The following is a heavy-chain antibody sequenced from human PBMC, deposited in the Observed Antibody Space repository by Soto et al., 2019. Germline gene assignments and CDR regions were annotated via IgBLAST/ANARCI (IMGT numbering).Heavy chain of an antibody. D-gene: IGHD2-8*01. CDR2: ISYDGSNK. Sequence: GGSLRLSCAASGFTFSSYGMHWVRQAPGKGLEWVAVISYDGSNKYYADSVKGRFTISRDNSKNTLYLQMNSLRAEDTAVYYCAKDQSVLMVYAILDYWGQGTLVTVSS. CDR3: AKDQSVLMVYAILDY. CDR1: GFTFSSYG. V-gene: IGHV3-30*18. J-gene: IGHJ4*02.